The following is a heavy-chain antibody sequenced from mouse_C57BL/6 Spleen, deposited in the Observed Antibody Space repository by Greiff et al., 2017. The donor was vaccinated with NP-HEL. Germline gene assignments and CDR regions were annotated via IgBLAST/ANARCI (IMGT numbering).Heavy chain of an antibody. D-gene: IGHD2-1*01. CDR2: IHPNSGST. CDR1: GYTFTSYW. V-gene: IGHV1-64*01. J-gene: IGHJ1*03. Sequence: QVQLQQSGAELVKPGASVKLSCKASGYTFTSYWMHWVKQRPGQGLEWIGMIHPNSGSTNYNEKFKSKATLTVDKSSSTAYMQLSSLTSEDSAVYYCARGGLYGNYWYFEVWGTGTTVTVSS. CDR3: ARGGLYGNYWYFEV.